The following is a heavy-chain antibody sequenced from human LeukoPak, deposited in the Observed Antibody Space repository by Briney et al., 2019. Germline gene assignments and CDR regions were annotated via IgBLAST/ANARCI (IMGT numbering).Heavy chain of an antibody. D-gene: IGHD3-22*01. CDR3: ARSYYDSSGYYPTDH. J-gene: IGHJ5*02. Sequence: PGGSLRLSCAASGFTFSDYYMSWIRQAPGKGLEWVSYISSSGSTIYYADSVKGRFTISRDNAKNSLYLQMNSLRAEDTAVYYCARSYYDSSGYYPTDHWGQGTLVTVSS. CDR2: ISSSGSTI. V-gene: IGHV3-11*01. CDR1: GFTFSDYY.